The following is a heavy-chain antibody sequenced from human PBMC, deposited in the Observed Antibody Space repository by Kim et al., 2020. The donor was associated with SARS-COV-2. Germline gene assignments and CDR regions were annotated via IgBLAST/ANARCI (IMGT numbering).Heavy chain of an antibody. J-gene: IGHJ3*02. CDR2: ITQDGSEK. V-gene: IGHV3-7*01. CDR3: ARGQIGYYLAARGEFD. CDR1: GFTFSSHW. D-gene: IGHD3-22*01. Sequence: GGSLRLSCVASGFTFSSHWMSWVRQAPGKGPEWVANITQDGSEKYYVASLRGRFTISRDNPKNTLYLQVDRLRAEDTAVYYCARGQIGYYLAARGEFD.